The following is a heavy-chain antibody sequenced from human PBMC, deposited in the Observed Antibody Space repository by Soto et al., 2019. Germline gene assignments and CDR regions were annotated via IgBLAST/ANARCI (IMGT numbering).Heavy chain of an antibody. V-gene: IGHV1-8*01. J-gene: IGHJ6*02. CDR1: GYTFTSYD. Sequence: QAQLVQSGAEVKKPGASVKVSCKAFGYTFTSYDINWVRQAPGQGLEWLGWMDPNSGSTGYAQNFQGRVTMTRNISINTAHMELSSLRSEDTAVYYCARERKFDFWRKSLDVWGQGTTVTVSS. CDR3: ARERKFDFWRKSLDV. D-gene: IGHD3-3*01. CDR2: MDPNSGST.